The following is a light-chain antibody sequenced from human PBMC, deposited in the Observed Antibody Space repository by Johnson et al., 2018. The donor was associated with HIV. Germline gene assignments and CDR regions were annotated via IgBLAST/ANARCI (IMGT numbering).Light chain of an antibody. V-gene: IGLV1-51*01. CDR2: DNN. CDR1: SSNIGNNY. J-gene: IGLJ1*01. CDR3: GTWDRSLNAGGV. Sequence: QSVLTQPPSVSAAPGQKVTISCSGSSSNIGNNYVSWYQQLPGTAPKLLTYDNNKRPSGIPDRFSGSTSVTSATLGITGLQTGDEADEYCGTWDRSLNAGGVFGTGTKVTVL.